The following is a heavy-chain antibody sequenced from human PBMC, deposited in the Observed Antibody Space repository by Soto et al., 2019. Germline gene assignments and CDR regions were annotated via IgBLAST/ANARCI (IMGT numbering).Heavy chain of an antibody. J-gene: IGHJ4*02. CDR1: GGSISSSSYY. CDR3: ASRAPFQGLYYSDF. V-gene: IGHV4-39*01. D-gene: IGHD3-3*02. Sequence: SETLSLTCTVSGGSISSSSYYWGWIRQPPGKGLEWIGSIYYSGSTYYNPSLKSRVTISVDTSKNQFSLKLSSVTAADTAVYYCASRAPFQGLYYSDFCGQGILVTVSS. CDR2: IYYSGST.